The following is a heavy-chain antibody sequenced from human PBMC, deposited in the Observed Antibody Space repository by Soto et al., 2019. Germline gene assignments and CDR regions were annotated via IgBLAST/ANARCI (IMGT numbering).Heavy chain of an antibody. D-gene: IGHD5-18*01. V-gene: IGHV3-23*01. CDR1: GFTFSSYA. CDR2: ISGSGGST. J-gene: IGHJ4*02. Sequence: EVQLLESGGGLVQPGGSLRLSCAASGFTFSSYAMSWVRQAPGKGLEWVSAISGSGGSTYYADSVKGRFTISRDNSKNTLYLQMNSLRAEDTAVYYCAKNRVIQLWLGGDFDYWGQGTLVTVSS. CDR3: AKNRVIQLWLGGDFDY.